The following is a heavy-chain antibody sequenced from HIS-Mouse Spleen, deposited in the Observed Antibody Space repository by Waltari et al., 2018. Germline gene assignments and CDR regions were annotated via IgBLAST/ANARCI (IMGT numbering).Heavy chain of an antibody. CDR2: IYHSGST. V-gene: IGHV4-38-2*02. J-gene: IGHJ1*01. Sequence: QVQLQESGPGLVKPSETLSLTCTVSRYSISSGYYWGWIRQPPGKGLEWIGSIYHSGSTYYNPSLKSRVTISVDSSKNQFSLKLSSVTAADTAVYYCARDSWAYAIEYFQHWGQGTLVTVSS. CDR1: RYSISSGYY. CDR3: ARDSWAYAIEYFQH. D-gene: IGHD2-8*01.